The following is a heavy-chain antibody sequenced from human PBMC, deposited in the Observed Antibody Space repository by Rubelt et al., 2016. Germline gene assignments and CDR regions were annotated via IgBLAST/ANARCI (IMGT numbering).Heavy chain of an antibody. J-gene: IGHJ4*02. CDR3: ARAVRVGATNRYYFDY. V-gene: IGHV3-23*01. CDR2: ISGGGDST. D-gene: IGHD1-26*01. CDR1: GFTFSSYT. Sequence: EVQLLESGGGLVQPGGSLRLSCAASGFTFSSYTMTWVRQAPGKGLEWVSVISGGGDSTYYADSVKGRFTISRDSSKNTLYLQMNGLRAEDTAVYYCARAVRVGATNRYYFDYWGQGTLVTVSS.